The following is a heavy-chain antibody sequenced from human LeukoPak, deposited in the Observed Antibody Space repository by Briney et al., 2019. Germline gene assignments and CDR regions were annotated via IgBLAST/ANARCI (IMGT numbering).Heavy chain of an antibody. CDR2: ISYDGSNK. CDR3: AKESAEVAVAGTDYYYYGMDV. CDR1: GFTFSSYG. Sequence: GGSLRLSCAASGFTFSSYGMRWVRQAPGKGLEWVAFISYDGSNKYYADSVKGRFTIYRDNSKNTLYLQMNSLSAEDTAVYYCAKESAEVAVAGTDYYYYGMDVWGQGTTVTVSS. D-gene: IGHD6-19*01. V-gene: IGHV3-30*18. J-gene: IGHJ6*02.